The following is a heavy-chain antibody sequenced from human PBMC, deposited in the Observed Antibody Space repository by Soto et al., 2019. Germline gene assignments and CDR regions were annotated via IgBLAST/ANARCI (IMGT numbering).Heavy chain of an antibody. V-gene: IGHV1-69*13. D-gene: IGHD2-15*01. CDR2: TIRILGTA. J-gene: IGHJ5*02. Sequence: GASVKVSCKASGCTFSSYAISWVLQAPGQGLEWIGGTIRILGTANYAQKFQGRVTINEDESTSTAYMELSSLRSEDTAVYYCARPVVVIAATPSWFDPWGQGTLVTVSS. CDR3: ARPVVVIAATPSWFDP. CDR1: GCTFSSYA.